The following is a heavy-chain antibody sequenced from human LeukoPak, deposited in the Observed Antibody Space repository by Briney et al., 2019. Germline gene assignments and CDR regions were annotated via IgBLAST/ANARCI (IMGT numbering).Heavy chain of an antibody. CDR1: GFTFSAYG. CDR2: IWYDGSKK. J-gene: IGHJ4*02. V-gene: IGHV3-30*02. CDR3: VKDRTGTYTLDY. D-gene: IGHD3-10*01. Sequence: GGSLRLSCAASGFTFSAYGMHWVRQSPGKGLEWVAVIWYDGSKKYYGDSVKGRFTISRDNSKNTLFLQMNSLRAEDTAVYYCVKDRTGTYTLDYWGQGTLVTVSS.